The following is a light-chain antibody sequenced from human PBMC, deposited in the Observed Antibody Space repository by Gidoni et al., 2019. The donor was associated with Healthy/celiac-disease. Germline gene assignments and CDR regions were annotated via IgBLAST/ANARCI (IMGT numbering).Light chain of an antibody. CDR1: QSISSY. CDR3: QQSYSTPRT. V-gene: IGKV1-39*01. J-gene: IGKJ1*01. CDR2: AAS. Sequence: DIQMTQSPSSLSASVGDRVTITCRASQSISSYLNWYQQKPGKAPKLLIYAASSLQSGVPSRFRGSGSGTDFTLTISSLQPEYFATYYCQQSYSTPRTFGQXTQVEIK.